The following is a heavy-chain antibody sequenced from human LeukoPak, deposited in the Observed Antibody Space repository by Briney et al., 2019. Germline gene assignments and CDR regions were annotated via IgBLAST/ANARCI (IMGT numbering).Heavy chain of an antibody. CDR1: GFTFSDAW. V-gene: IGHV3-73*01. CDR2: IRSKANSYAT. J-gene: IGHJ4*02. D-gene: IGHD6-13*01. Sequence: GGSLRLSCAASGFTFSDAWMTWVRQASGKGLEWVGRIRSKANSYATAYAASVKGRFTISRDDSKNTAYLQMNSLKTEDTAVYYCTSGAHLYSSSLYWGQGTLVTVSS. CDR3: TSGAHLYSSSLY.